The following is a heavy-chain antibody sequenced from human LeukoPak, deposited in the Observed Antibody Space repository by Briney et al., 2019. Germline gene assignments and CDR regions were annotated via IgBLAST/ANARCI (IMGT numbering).Heavy chain of an antibody. D-gene: IGHD2-15*01. V-gene: IGHV3-33*06. CDR1: GFTFSSYG. CDR3: AKENCSGGSCFFDY. CDR2: IWYDGSNK. Sequence: PGGSLRLSCAASGFTFSSYGMHWVRQAPGKGLEWVAVIWYDGSNKYYADSVKGRFTISRDNSKNTLYLQMNSLRAEDTAVYCCAKENCSGGSCFFDYWGQGTLVTVSS. J-gene: IGHJ4*02.